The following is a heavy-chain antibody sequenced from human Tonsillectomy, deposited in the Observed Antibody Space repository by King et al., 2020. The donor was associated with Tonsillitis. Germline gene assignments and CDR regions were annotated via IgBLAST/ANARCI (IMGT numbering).Heavy chain of an antibody. CDR2: MNPNSGNT. D-gene: IGHD3-22*01. V-gene: IGHV1-8*02. J-gene: IGHJ3*02. Sequence: QLVQSGAEVKKPGASVKVSCKASGYTFISYDINWVRQATGQGLEWMGWMNPNSGNTGYAQKFQGRVTMTRITSISTAYMELSSLRSEDTAVYYCARGAYYYDSSGYYKPDDAFDIWGQGTMVTVSS. CDR3: ARGAYYYDSSGYYKPDDAFDI. CDR1: GYTFISYD.